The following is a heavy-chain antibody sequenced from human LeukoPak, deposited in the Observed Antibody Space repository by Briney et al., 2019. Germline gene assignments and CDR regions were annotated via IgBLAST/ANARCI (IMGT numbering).Heavy chain of an antibody. D-gene: IGHD3-10*01. V-gene: IGHV3-66*01. CDR3: ARESRGELVRGVIMGGGAQYGMDV. J-gene: IGHJ6*02. Sequence: GGSLRLSCAASGFTVSSNYMSWVRQAPGKGLEWVSVIYSGGSTYYADSVKGRFTISRDNSKNTLYLQMNSLRAEDTAVYYCARESRGELVRGVIMGGGAQYGMDVWGQGTTVTVSS. CDR1: GFTVSSNY. CDR2: IYSGGST.